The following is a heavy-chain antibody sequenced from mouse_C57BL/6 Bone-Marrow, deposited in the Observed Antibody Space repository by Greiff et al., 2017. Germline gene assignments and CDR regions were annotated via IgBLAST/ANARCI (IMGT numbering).Heavy chain of an antibody. V-gene: IGHV1-72*01. CDR1: GYTFTSYW. CDR2: IDPNSGGT. J-gene: IGHJ1*03. D-gene: IGHD1-1*01. Sequence: QVQLQQPGAELVKPGASVKLSCKASGYTFTSYWMHWVKQRPGRGLEWIGRIDPNSGGTKYNEKFKSKATLTVDKPSSTAYMQLSSLTSEDSAVYYCARDYGSSYGVYWYVDVWGTGTTVTVSS. CDR3: ARDYGSSYGVYWYVDV.